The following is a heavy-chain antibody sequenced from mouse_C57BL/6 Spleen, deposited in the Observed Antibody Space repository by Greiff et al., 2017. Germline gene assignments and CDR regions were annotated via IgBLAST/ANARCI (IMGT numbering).Heavy chain of an antibody. V-gene: IGHV3-6*01. Sequence: EVQLQESGPGLVKPSQSLSLTCSVTGYSITSGYYWNWIRQFPGNKLEWMGYISYDGSNNYNPSLQNRISIPRATSKNQFFLKLNSVTTEDTATYYCARHYDYGDYYAMDYWGQGTSVTVSS. CDR1: GYSITSGYY. CDR3: ARHYDYGDYYAMDY. D-gene: IGHD2-4*01. J-gene: IGHJ4*01. CDR2: ISYDGSN.